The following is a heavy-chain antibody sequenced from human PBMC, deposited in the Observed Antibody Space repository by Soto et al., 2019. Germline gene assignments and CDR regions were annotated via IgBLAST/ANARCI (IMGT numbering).Heavy chain of an antibody. J-gene: IGHJ6*02. Sequence: GGSLRLSCAASGFTFSSYAMHWVRQAPGKGLEWVAVISYDGSNKYYADSVKGRFTISRDNSKNTLYLQMNSLRAEDTAVYYCARDLYCSSTRPLCYDMDVWGQGTTVTVSS. CDR3: ARDLYCSSTRPLCYDMDV. CDR1: GFTFSSYA. CDR2: ISYDGSNK. V-gene: IGHV3-30-3*01. D-gene: IGHD2-2*01.